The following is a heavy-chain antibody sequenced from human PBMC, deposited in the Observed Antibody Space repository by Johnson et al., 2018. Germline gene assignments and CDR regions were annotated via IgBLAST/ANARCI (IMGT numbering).Heavy chain of an antibody. Sequence: QVQLVESGGGVVQPGRSXRLSCAASGFTFGDYGMHWVRQAPGKGLEWVAIFFYDGSKRSYGDSVKGRFTISRDNSKNTRYLEMKSLRDEDTAVYYCARERPSGLPMDGFDIWGQGTMVTVSS. CDR3: ARERPSGLPMDGFDI. CDR1: GFTFGDYG. D-gene: IGHD1-26*01. CDR2: FFYDGSKR. V-gene: IGHV3-33*01. J-gene: IGHJ3*02.